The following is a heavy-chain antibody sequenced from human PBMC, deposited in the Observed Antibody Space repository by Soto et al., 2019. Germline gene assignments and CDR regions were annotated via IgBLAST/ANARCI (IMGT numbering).Heavy chain of an antibody. V-gene: IGHV3-23*01. CDR2: ISGSGGST. CDR1: GFTFSSYA. Sequence: EVQLLESGGGLVQPGGSLRLSCAASGFTFSSYAMSWVRQAPGKGLEWVSAISGSGGSTYYADSVKGRFAISRDNSKNTLYLQMNSLRAEVTAVYYCAKRPYYDFWSGYYFYYWGQGTLVTVSS. D-gene: IGHD3-3*01. J-gene: IGHJ4*02. CDR3: AKRPYYDFWSGYYFYY.